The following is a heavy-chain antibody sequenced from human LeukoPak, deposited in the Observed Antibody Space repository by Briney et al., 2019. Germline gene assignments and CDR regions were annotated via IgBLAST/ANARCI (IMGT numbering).Heavy chain of an antibody. CDR1: GGSISSGSYY. CDR3: ARTEGDDAFDI. CDR2: IYTIGNT. J-gene: IGHJ3*02. Sequence: PSETLSLTCNASGGSISSGSYYWSWIRQPAGKGLEWIVRIYTIGNTNYNPSLKSRVTISIDTSKNHFSLKLNSVTAADTAVYYCARTEGDDAFDIWGHGTMVTVSS. V-gene: IGHV4-61*02. D-gene: IGHD3-10*01.